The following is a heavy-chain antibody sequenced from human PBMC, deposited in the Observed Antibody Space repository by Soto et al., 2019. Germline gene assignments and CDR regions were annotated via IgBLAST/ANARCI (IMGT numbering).Heavy chain of an antibody. CDR1: GGSISSGGYS. D-gene: IGHD3-10*01. J-gene: IGHJ4*02. CDR3: ARDGSERPATY. V-gene: IGHV4-30-2*01. Sequence: SETLSLTCAVSGGSISSGGYSWSWIRQPPGKGLEWIGYIYHSGSTNYNPSLKSRVTISVDTSKNQFSLKLNSVTAADTAVYYCARDGSERPATYWGQGILVTVSS. CDR2: IYHSGST.